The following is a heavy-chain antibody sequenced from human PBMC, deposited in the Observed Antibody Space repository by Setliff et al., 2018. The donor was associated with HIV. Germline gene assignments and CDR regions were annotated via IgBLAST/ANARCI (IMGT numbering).Heavy chain of an antibody. CDR2: IYYSGST. CDR1: GGSISSSSYY. Sequence: SETLSLTCTVSGGSISSSSYYWGWIRQPPGKGLEWIGSIYYSGSTYYNPSLKSRATISIDTSKNQLSLKLRSVTAADTAVYYCARIGSGWSVGWFDPWGQGALVTVSS. CDR3: ARIGSGWSVGWFDP. J-gene: IGHJ5*02. D-gene: IGHD6-13*01. V-gene: IGHV4-39*07.